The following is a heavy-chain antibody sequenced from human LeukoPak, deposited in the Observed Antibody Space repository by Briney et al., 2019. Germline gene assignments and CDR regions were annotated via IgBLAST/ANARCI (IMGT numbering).Heavy chain of an antibody. CDR2: LSDTGTT. CDR3: ARRDHTGRSHAWFDP. D-gene: IGHD1-14*01. Sequence: PSETLSLTCTVSGGSVSTISHFWDWVRQPPGKGLEWVVSLSDTGTTYYNPSLESRVTMSVDTSKNQFSLKLTSVTAADTAVYYCARRDHTGRSHAWFDPWGQGTLVTVSS. J-gene: IGHJ5*02. V-gene: IGHV4-39*01. CDR1: GGSVSTISHF.